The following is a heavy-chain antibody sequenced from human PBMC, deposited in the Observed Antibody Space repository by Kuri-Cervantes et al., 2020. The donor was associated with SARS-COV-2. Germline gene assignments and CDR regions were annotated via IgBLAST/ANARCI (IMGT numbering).Heavy chain of an antibody. V-gene: IGHV4-39*01. D-gene: IGHD2-2*01. Sequence: GSLRLSCSVSGGSIRSANHYWGWIRQSPEKGLEWIANIYYSGTTHYNPSLKSRVTISVDTSKNQFSLRLNSVTAADTAVYYCARHQLVIPAADPYNYFDPWGQGSLVTVSS. CDR2: IYYSGTT. CDR1: GGSIRSANHY. J-gene: IGHJ5*02. CDR3: ARHQLVIPAADPYNYFDP.